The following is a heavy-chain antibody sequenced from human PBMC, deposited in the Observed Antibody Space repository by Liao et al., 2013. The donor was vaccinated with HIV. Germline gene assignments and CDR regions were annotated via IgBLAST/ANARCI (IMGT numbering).Heavy chain of an antibody. CDR2: IYYSGST. D-gene: IGHD6-19*01. CDR1: GGSISSYY. J-gene: IGHJ4*02. Sequence: QVQLQQWGAGLLKPSETLSLTCAVYGGSISSYYWGWIRQPPGKGLEWIGSIYYSGSTYYNPSLKSRVTISVDTSKNQFSLKLSSVTAADTAVYYCARDHRYARPFQVADYFDYWGQGTLVTVSS. V-gene: IGHV4-59*10. CDR3: ARDHRYARPFQVADYFDY.